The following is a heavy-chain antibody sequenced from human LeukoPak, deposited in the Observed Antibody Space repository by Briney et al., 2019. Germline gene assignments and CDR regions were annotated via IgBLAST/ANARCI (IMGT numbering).Heavy chain of an antibody. V-gene: IGHV1-69*13. CDR2: IIPIFGTA. CDR3: ARDLGAGYCSSTSCDRFDY. CDR1: GGTFSSYA. D-gene: IGHD2-2*01. J-gene: IGHJ4*02. Sequence: ASVKVSCKASGGTFSSYAISWVGQAPGQGLEWMGGIIPIFGTANYAQKFQGRVTITADESTSTAYMELSSLRSEDTAVYYCARDLGAGYCSSTSCDRFDYWGQGTLVTVSS.